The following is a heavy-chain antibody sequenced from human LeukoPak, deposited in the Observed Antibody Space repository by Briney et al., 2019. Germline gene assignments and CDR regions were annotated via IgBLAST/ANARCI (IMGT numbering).Heavy chain of an antibody. V-gene: IGHV3-74*01. CDR2: INGEGSSA. CDR3: ARGIGYYYGSGSYTWFDP. D-gene: IGHD3-10*01. J-gene: IGHJ5*02. CDR1: RFTFSSYW. Sequence: GGSLRLSCAASRFTFSSYWMHWVRQAPGKGLLWVSRINGEGSSAYYADSVKGRFTISRDNSKNTLYLQMNSLRAEDTAVYYCARGIGYYYGSGSYTWFDPWGQGTLVTVSS.